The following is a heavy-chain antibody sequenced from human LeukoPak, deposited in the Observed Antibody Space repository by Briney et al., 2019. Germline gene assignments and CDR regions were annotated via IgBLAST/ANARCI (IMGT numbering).Heavy chain of an antibody. V-gene: IGHV3-48*01. CDR1: GFTFSSYS. Sequence: GGSLRLSCAASGFTFSSYSMNWVRQAPGKGLEWVSHITASGTAMFYADSVKGRFTISRDNAKNSLYLQMNSLRTEDTALYYCARDNEAWYFDLWGRGTPVTVSS. D-gene: IGHD1-1*01. CDR2: ITASGTAM. CDR3: ARDNEAWYFDL. J-gene: IGHJ2*01.